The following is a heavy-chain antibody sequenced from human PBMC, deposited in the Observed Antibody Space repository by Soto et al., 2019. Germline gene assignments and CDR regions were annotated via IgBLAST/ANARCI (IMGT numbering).Heavy chain of an antibody. CDR1: GFTFSSYA. D-gene: IGHD3-16*01. CDR3: ARGGKSTGRFDP. V-gene: IGHV3-23*01. Sequence: EVHLLESGGGLVQPGGSLRLSCAASGFTFSSYAMSWVRQAPGMGLEWVSTISDSGTVTFHADSVKGRFTISRDNSKNTLYLQMNTLRDEDTALYYCARGGKSTGRFDPWGQGTLVSVSS. CDR2: ISDSGTVT. J-gene: IGHJ5*02.